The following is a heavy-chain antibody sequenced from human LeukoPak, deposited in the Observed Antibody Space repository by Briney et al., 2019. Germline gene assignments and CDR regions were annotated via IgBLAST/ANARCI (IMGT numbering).Heavy chain of an antibody. V-gene: IGHV1-2*06. J-gene: IGHJ4*02. CDR2: INPNSGGT. D-gene: IGHD2/OR15-2a*01. Sequence: GASVKVSCKASGYTFTGYYMHWVRQAPGQGLEWMGRINPNSGGTNYAQKFQGRATMTRDTSISTAYMELSRLRSDDTAVYYCARHATTYYFDYWGQGTLVTVSS. CDR3: ARHATTYYFDY. CDR1: GYTFTGYY.